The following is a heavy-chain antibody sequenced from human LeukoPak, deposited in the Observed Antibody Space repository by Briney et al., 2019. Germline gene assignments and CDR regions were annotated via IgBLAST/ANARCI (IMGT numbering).Heavy chain of an antibody. CDR1: GYTLTELS. J-gene: IGHJ4*02. CDR3: ARSLACGDCYHTPDF. CDR2: FDPEDGET. Sequence: GASVKVSCKVSGYTLTELSMHWVRQAPGKGLGWMGGFDPEDGETIYAQKFQGRVTMIRDTSISTAYMELTRLTSEDTAVYYCARSLACGDCYHTPDFWGQGTLITVSS. V-gene: IGHV1-24*01. D-gene: IGHD2-21*02.